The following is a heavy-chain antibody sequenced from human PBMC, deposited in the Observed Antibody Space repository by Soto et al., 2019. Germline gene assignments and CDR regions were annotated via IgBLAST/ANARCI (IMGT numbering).Heavy chain of an antibody. V-gene: IGHV3-30-3*01. Sequence: QVQLVESGGGLVKPGGSLRLSCAASGFTFSSYAMHWVRQAPGKGLEWVAVISYDGSNKYYADSVKGRFTISRDNSKNTLYLQMNSLRAEDTAVYYCARARIAAAGSLGMDVWGQGTTVTVSS. D-gene: IGHD6-13*01. CDR2: ISYDGSNK. J-gene: IGHJ6*02. CDR1: GFTFSSYA. CDR3: ARARIAAAGSLGMDV.